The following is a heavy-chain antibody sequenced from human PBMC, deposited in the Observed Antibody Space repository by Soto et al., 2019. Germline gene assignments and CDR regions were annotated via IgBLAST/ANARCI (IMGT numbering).Heavy chain of an antibody. CDR2: ISGSGGSL. J-gene: IGHJ6*03. CDR1: GFTFSSYA. CDR3: AKDSSWAEYYYYYMDV. D-gene: IGHD6-13*01. V-gene: IGHV3-23*01. Sequence: GGSLRLSCAASGFTFSSYAMSWVRQAPGKGLEWVSTISGSGGSLGYADSVKGRFTISRDNAKNSLYLQMNSLRAEDTALYYCAKDSSWAEYYYYYMDVWGKGTTVTVSS.